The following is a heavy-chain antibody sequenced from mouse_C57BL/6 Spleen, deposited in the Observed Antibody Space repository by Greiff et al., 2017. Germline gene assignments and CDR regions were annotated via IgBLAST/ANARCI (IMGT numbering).Heavy chain of an antibody. CDR3: AGGGGAYYFDY. CDR1: GFTFSNYW. V-gene: IGHV6-3*01. J-gene: IGHJ2*01. D-gene: IGHD1-1*02. CDR2: IRLKSDNYAT. Sequence: EVKVEESGGGLVQPGGSMKLSCVASGFTFSNYWMNWVRQSPEKGLEWVAQIRLKSDNYATHYAESVKGRFTISRDDSKSSVYLQMNNLRAEDTGIYYGAGGGGAYYFDYWGQGTTLTVSS.